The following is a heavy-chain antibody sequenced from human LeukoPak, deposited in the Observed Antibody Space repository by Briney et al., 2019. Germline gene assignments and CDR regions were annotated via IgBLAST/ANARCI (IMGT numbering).Heavy chain of an antibody. CDR1: GFTFSSYG. CDR2: ISYDGSNK. Sequence: GRSLRLSCAASGFTFSSYGMHWVRQAPGKGLEWVAVISYDGSNKYYADSVKGRFTISRDNSKNTLYLQMNSLRAEDTAVYYCAKAPPFNDCGDYSYWGQGTLVTVSP. V-gene: IGHV3-30*18. J-gene: IGHJ4*02. CDR3: AKAPPFNDCGDYSY. D-gene: IGHD4-17*01.